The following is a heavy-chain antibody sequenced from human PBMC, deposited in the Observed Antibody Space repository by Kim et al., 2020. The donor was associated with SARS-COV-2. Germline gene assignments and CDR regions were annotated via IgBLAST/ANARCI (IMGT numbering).Heavy chain of an antibody. Sequence: SNKYEADSVKGRFTISRDNSKNTLYLQMNSLRAEDTAVYYCANLAGDPGTWGQGTLVTVSS. J-gene: IGHJ5*02. V-gene: IGHV3-33*06. CDR3: ANLAGDPGT. CDR2: SNK. D-gene: IGHD7-27*01.